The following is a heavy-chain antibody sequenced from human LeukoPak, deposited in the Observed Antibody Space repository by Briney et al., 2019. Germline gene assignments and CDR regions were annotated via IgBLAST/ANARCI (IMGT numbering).Heavy chain of an antibody. CDR1: GYTVTSFG. J-gene: IGHJ4*02. CDR2: IGAYNGNT. D-gene: IGHD6-13*01. Sequence: ASVKVSCKASGYTVTSFGIGWVRQAPGQGLEWMGWIGAYNGNTKYGQKLQGRVTMTTDTSTSTAYMELRSLRSDDAAVYYCARDQMNIAAAGAYFDYWGQGTLVTVSS. V-gene: IGHV1-18*01. CDR3: ARDQMNIAAAGAYFDY.